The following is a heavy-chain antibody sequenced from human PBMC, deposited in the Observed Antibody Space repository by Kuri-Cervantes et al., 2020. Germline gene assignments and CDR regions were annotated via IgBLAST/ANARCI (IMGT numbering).Heavy chain of an antibody. J-gene: IGHJ4*02. CDR3: AREYYYGSGSYYYFDY. V-gene: IGHV3-48*01. D-gene: IGHD3-10*01. CDR2: ISGTGSTI. CDR1: GFTVGRYS. Sequence: GGSLRLSCAVSGFTVGRYSIHWVRQAPGKGLEWLSYISGTGSTIYYADSVKGRFTISRDNSKNTLYLQMNSLRAEDTAVYYCAREYYYGSGSYYYFDYWGQGTLVTVSS.